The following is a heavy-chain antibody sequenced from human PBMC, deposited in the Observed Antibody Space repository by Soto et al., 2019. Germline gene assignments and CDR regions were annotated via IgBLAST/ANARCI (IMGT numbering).Heavy chain of an antibody. J-gene: IGHJ1*01. Sequence: XETLCLTGTVSGGSVNSGHYYWNWIRQSPGKGLEWIGYIYYSGSTNYNSSLKSRLSISIDTSRNQFSLKLTSVTAADTAVYYCARESSLSLPDSRKTINHWAQGNLGTVSS. D-gene: IGHD2-15*01. CDR2: IYYSGST. CDR1: GGSVNSGHYY. V-gene: IGHV4-61*01. CDR3: ARESSLSLPDSRKTINH.